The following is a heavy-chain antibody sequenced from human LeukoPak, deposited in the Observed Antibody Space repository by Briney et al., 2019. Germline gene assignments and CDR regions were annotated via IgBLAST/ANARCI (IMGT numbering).Heavy chain of an antibody. V-gene: IGHV1-46*03. Sequence: GASVKVSCKASGYTFTSYYMYWVRQAPGQGLEWMGIINPSGGSTSYAQKFQGRVTMTRDTSTSTVYMELSSLRSEDTAVYYCAIAAAGALGAFDIWGQGTMVTVSS. J-gene: IGHJ3*02. CDR2: INPSGGST. D-gene: IGHD6-13*01. CDR1: GYTFTSYY. CDR3: AIAAAGALGAFDI.